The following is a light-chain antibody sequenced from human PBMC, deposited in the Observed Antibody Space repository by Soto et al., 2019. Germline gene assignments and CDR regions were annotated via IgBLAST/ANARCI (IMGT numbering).Light chain of an antibody. Sequence: DIQMTQSPSTLSASVGDRVTITCRASQCINNWLAWYQQKPGKAPTLFIFKASTLESGVPSRFSGSGSGTEFTLSISSLQPDDFATYFCQQYESFPRTFGQGTKVEIK. CDR2: KAS. V-gene: IGKV1-5*03. CDR1: QCINNW. J-gene: IGKJ1*01. CDR3: QQYESFPRT.